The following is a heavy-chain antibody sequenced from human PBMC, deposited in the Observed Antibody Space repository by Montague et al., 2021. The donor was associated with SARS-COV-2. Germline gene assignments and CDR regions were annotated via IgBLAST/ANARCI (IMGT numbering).Heavy chain of an antibody. D-gene: IGHD2-15*01. CDR2: INHSGTA. CDR1: GGSFSVYY. Sequence: SETLSLTCAVYGGSFSVYYWSWLRQSPGSGLEWIGEINHSGTADYNPSFKSRVSISVDTSKNQFTLQLTSVTAADTAMYYCAKVREVVRADSNLVAFDLWGQGTMVTVSS. J-gene: IGHJ3*01. V-gene: IGHV4-34*01. CDR3: AKVREVVRADSNLVAFDL.